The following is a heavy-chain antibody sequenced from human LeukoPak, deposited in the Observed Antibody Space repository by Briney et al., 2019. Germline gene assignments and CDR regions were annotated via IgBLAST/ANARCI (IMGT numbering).Heavy chain of an antibody. J-gene: IGHJ3*02. Sequence: SVKVSCKASGGTFSSYAISWVRQAPGQGLEWMGGIIPIFGTANYAQKFQGRVTITADESTSTAYMELSSLRSEDTAVYYCASPRGVVTDNDAFDTWGQGTMVTVSS. CDR3: ASPRGVVTDNDAFDT. D-gene: IGHD2-21*02. V-gene: IGHV1-69*01. CDR1: GGTFSSYA. CDR2: IIPIFGTA.